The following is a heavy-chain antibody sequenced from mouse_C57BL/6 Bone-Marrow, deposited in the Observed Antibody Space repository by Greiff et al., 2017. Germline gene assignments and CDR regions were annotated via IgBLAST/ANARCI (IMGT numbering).Heavy chain of an antibody. Sequence: EVHLVESGPGLVKPCQSLSLTCSVTGYSITSCYYWNWIRQFPGNKLEWMGYISYGGSTNYNPSVKNRISLTRDTSKNQLFLKLNSVTTEDTATYYCARSITTPHYYSMDYWGQGTSVTVSS. CDR1: GYSITSCYY. V-gene: IGHV3-6*01. CDR2: ISYGGST. CDR3: ARSITTPHYYSMDY. D-gene: IGHD1-2*01. J-gene: IGHJ4*01.